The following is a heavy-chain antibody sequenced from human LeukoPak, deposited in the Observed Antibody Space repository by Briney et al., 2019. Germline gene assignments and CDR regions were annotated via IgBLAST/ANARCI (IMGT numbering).Heavy chain of an antibody. V-gene: IGHV4-38-2*02. CDR2: IYHSGST. CDR1: GYSISSGYY. Sequence: SETLSLTCTVSGYSISSGYYWGWIRQPPGKGLEWIGSIYHSGSTYYNPSLKSRVTISVDTSKNQFSLKLRSVTAADTAVYYCASGQYSISWDRRGVYYYYTDVWGKGTTVTVSS. J-gene: IGHJ6*03. D-gene: IGHD6-13*01. CDR3: ASGQYSISWDRRGVYYYYTDV.